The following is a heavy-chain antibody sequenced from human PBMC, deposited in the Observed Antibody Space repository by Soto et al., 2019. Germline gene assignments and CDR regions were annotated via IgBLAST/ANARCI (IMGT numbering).Heavy chain of an antibody. CDR3: ARGSVSYYDFWSGFEGVDY. CDR1: GDTFTSYD. Sequence: ASVKVSCKASGDTFTSYDSNWVRQATGQGLEWMGWMNPNSGNTGYAQKFQGRVTMTRNTSISTAYMELSSLRSEDTAVYYCARGSVSYYDFWSGFEGVDYWGQGTLVTVSS. CDR2: MNPNSGNT. J-gene: IGHJ4*02. D-gene: IGHD3-3*01. V-gene: IGHV1-8*01.